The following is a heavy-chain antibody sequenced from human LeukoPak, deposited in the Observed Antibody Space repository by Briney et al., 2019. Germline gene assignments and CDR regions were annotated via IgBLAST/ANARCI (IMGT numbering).Heavy chain of an antibody. D-gene: IGHD3-22*01. J-gene: IGHJ4*02. Sequence: GGSLRLSCAASGFTFSNYGMHWVRQAPGKGLEWVAVISYDGSNKYYADSVKGRFTISRDDAKNSLYLQMNSLRAEDTAVYYCATFNYYYDSSGQGSDYWGQGTLVTVSS. CDR1: GFTFSNYG. CDR3: ATFNYYYDSSGQGSDY. V-gene: IGHV3-30*03. CDR2: ISYDGSNK.